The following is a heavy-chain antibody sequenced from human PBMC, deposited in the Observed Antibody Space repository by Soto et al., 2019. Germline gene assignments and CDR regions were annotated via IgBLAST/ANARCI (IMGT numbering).Heavy chain of an antibody. Sequence: SETLSLTCTVSGGSISAYCWSWIRQPPGKGLEWLGFIHYSGSTYYNPSLKSRVTISVDTSKNQFSLKLSSVTAADTAVYYCARLMRRVAAAGTSYYYGMDVWGQGTTVTVSS. CDR3: ARLMRRVAAAGTSYYYGMDV. CDR2: IHYSGST. CDR1: GGSISAYC. D-gene: IGHD6-13*01. J-gene: IGHJ6*02. V-gene: IGHV4-59*04.